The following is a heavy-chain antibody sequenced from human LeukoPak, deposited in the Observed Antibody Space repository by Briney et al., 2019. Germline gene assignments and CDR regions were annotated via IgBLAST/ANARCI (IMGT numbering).Heavy chain of an antibody. D-gene: IGHD2-15*01. CDR2: INSDGSST. Sequence: PGGSLRLSCAASGFTFSSYWMHWVRQAPGKGLVWVSRINSDGSSTSYADSVKGRFTISRDNAKNTLYLQMNSLRAEDTAVYYCARGVKGYCSGGSCYPDAFDIWGQGTMVTVSS. CDR3: ARGVKGYCSGGSCYPDAFDI. V-gene: IGHV3-74*01. J-gene: IGHJ3*02. CDR1: GFTFSSYW.